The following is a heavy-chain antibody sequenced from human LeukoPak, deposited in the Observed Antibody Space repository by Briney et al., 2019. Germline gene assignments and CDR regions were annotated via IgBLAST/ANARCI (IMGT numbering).Heavy chain of an antibody. Sequence: SETLSLTCTVSGGSISSSSYYWGWIRQPPGKGLEWIGSIYYSGSTYYNPSLKSRVTISVDTSKNQFSLKLSSVTAADTAVYYCARDSLLRLGELSPQGNYWGQGTLVTVSS. CDR2: IYYSGST. J-gene: IGHJ4*02. D-gene: IGHD3-16*02. CDR1: GGSISSSSYY. V-gene: IGHV4-39*07. CDR3: ARDSLLRLGELSPQGNY.